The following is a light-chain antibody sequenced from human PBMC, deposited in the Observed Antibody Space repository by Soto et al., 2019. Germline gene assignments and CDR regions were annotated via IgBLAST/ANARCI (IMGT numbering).Light chain of an antibody. CDR1: RSNIGAGYA. Sequence: QSVLTQPPSVSGAPGQRVTISCTGSRSNIGAGYAVHWYQQLPGTAPKLLIYDNTHRPSGVPDRFSASESVTSASLAINGLQSEDEADYYCPSYDTSLSASVFGGGTKLTVL. J-gene: IGLJ2*01. V-gene: IGLV1-40*01. CDR3: PSYDTSLSASV. CDR2: DNT.